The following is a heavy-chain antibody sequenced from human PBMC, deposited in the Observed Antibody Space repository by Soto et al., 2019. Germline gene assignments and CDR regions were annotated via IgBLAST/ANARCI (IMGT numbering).Heavy chain of an antibody. CDR3: ARDDRGGPLGDAFDI. Sequence: QVQLVESGGGVVQPGRSLRLSCAASGFTFSSYGMHWVRQAPGKGLEWVAIIWYDGSNKYYADSVKGRFTISRDNSRNTLYLQMNSLRAEDTAVYYCARDDRGGPLGDAFDIWGQGTMVTVSS. J-gene: IGHJ3*02. D-gene: IGHD3-16*01. CDR1: GFTFSSYG. CDR2: IWYDGSNK. V-gene: IGHV3-33*01.